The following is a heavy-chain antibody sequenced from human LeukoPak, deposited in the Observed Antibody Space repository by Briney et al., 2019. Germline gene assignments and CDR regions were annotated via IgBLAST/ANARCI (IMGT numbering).Heavy chain of an antibody. D-gene: IGHD2-15*01. CDR2: ISYSGST. V-gene: IGHV4-39*07. Sequence: SQTLSLTCTVSGGFISSGGYYWSWIRQHPGKGLEWIGSISYSGSTDYNPSLKSRVTMSVDTSKNQFSLKLTSVTAADAAVYYCARGTYCSDGSCYYYLDNWGQGTLVTVSS. CDR3: ARGTYCSDGSCYYYLDN. J-gene: IGHJ4*02. CDR1: GGFISSGGYY.